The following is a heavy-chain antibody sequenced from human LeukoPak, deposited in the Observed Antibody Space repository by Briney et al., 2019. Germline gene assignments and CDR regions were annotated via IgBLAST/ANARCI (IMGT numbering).Heavy chain of an antibody. J-gene: IGHJ4*02. V-gene: IGHV4-39*01. CDR2: IFYSGST. Sequence: SETLSLTCIVSGDSISSRSYYWDWIRQPPGKGLEWIGSIFYSGSTYCNSSLKSRVTMSLDKSKNQFSLMLRSVTATDTAVYYCARRTRNDDYVWGSYRSSSGGFFDYWGQGILVTVSS. CDR1: GDSISSRSYY. D-gene: IGHD3-16*02. CDR3: ARRTRNDDYVWGSYRSSSGGFFDY.